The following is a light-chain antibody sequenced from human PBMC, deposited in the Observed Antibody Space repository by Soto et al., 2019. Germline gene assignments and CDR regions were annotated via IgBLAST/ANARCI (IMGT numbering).Light chain of an antibody. V-gene: IGKV3D-20*02. CDR3: QQGNTWPWT. CDR2: DAS. J-gene: IGKJ1*01. Sequence: EIVLTQSPGTLSLSPGERATLSCRASQSVSSSYLAWYQQKPGQAPRLLIYDASNRATGIPGRFSGSGSGTDFTLIIGSLEPEDFAFYYCQQGNTWPWTFGQGTKVDIK. CDR1: QSVSSSY.